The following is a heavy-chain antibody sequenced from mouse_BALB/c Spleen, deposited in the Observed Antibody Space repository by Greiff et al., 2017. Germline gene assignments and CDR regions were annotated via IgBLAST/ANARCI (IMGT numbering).Heavy chain of an antibody. CDR1: GFTFTDYY. D-gene: IGHD1-1*01. V-gene: IGHV7-3*02. J-gene: IGHJ2*01. Sequence: EVQVVESGGGLVQPGGSLRLSCATSGFTFTDYYMSWVRQPPGKALEWLGFIRNKANGYTTEYSASVKGRFTISRDNSQSILYLQMNTLRAEDSATYYCARGDYYGSSYLDYWGQGTTLTVSS. CDR3: ARGDYYGSSYLDY. CDR2: IRNKANGYTT.